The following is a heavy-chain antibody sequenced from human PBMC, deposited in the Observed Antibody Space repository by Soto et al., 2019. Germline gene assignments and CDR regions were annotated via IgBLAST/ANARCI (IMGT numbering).Heavy chain of an antibody. CDR3: ARGPDYGDYVYYYYGMDV. V-gene: IGHV1-69*02. D-gene: IGHD4-17*01. J-gene: IGHJ6*02. CDR2: IIPILGIA. CDR1: GGTFSSYT. Sequence: VKVSCKASGGTFSSYTISWVRQAPGQGLEWMGRIIPILGIANYAQKFQGRVTITADKSTSTAYMELSSLRSEDTAVYYCARGPDYGDYVYYYYGMDVWGQGTTVTVSS.